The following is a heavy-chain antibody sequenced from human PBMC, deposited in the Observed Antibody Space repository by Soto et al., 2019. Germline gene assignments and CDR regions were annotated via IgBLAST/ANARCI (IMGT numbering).Heavy chain of an antibody. CDR3: ARLAGSSSWTGRLAENVMDV. Sequence: GESLKSSCKGSGYSFTSYWIGWVRQMPGKGLEWMGIIYPGDSDTRYSPSFQGQVTISADKPISTAYLQWSSLKASDTAMYYCARLAGSSSWTGRLAENVMDVWGKG. D-gene: IGHD6-13*01. CDR2: IYPGDSDT. CDR1: GYSFTSYW. V-gene: IGHV5-51*01. J-gene: IGHJ6*04.